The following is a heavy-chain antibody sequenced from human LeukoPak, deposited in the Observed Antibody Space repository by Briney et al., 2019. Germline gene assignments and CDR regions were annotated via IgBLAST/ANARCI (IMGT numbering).Heavy chain of an antibody. D-gene: IGHD3-10*01. V-gene: IGHV3-30*18. CDR3: AKDAFGV. CDR1: GFTFSSYG. Sequence: GRSLRLSCAASGFTFSSYGMHWVRQAPGKGLEWVAVISYDGSNKYYADSVKGRFTISRDNSKNTLYLQMNSLRAEDTAVYYCAKDAFGVWGQGTTVTVSS. CDR2: ISYDGSNK. J-gene: IGHJ6*02.